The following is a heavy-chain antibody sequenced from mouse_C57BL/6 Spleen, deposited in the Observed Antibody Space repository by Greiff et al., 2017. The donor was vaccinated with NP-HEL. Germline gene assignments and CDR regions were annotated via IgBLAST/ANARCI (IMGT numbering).Heavy chain of an antibody. CDR2: IDPEDGDT. CDR3: TSYYGHEEGFAY. Sequence: VQLQQSGAELVRPGASVKLSCTASGFNIKDYYMHWVKQRPEQGLEWIGRIDPEDGDTEYAPKFQGKATMTADTSSNTAYLQLRSLTSEDTAVYYCTSYYGHEEGFAYWGQGTLVTVSA. CDR1: GFNIKDYY. J-gene: IGHJ3*01. V-gene: IGHV14-1*01. D-gene: IGHD2-9*01.